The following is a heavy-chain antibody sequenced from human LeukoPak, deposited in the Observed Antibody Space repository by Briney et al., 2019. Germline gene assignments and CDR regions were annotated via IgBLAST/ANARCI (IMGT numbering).Heavy chain of an antibody. CDR3: ATGGGYPDY. CDR2: IKQDGSEK. CDR1: GFTFRGHW. D-gene: IGHD6-25*01. J-gene: IGHJ4*01. V-gene: IGHV3-7*03. Sequence: PGGSLRLSCAASGFTFRGHWMCWVRQAPGRGLEWVANIKQDGSEKYYVDSVKGRFTISRDNAESSLYLKMNSLRVEDTAVYYCATGGGYPDYWGHGILVTVSS.